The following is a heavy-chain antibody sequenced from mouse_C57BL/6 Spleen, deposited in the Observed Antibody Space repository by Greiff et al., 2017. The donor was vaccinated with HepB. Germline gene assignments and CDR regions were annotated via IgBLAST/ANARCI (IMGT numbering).Heavy chain of an antibody. CDR3: ARRELGSYFDY. J-gene: IGHJ2*01. V-gene: IGHV1-69*01. D-gene: IGHD4-1*01. CDR2: IDPSDSYT. Sequence: QVQLQQSGAELVMPGASVKLSCKASGYTFTSYWMHWVKQRPGQGLEWIGEIDPSDSYTNYNQKFKGKSTLTVDKSSSTAYMQLSSLTSEDSAVYYCARRELGSYFDYWGQGTTLTVSS. CDR1: GYTFTSYW.